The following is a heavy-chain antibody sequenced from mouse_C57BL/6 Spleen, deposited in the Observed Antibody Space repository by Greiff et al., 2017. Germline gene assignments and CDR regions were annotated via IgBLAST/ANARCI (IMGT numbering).Heavy chain of an antibody. Sequence: QVQLQQSGAELARPGASVKLSCKASGYTFTSYGISWVKQRTGQGLEWTGEIYPRSGNTYYNEKFKGKATLTADKSSSTAYMELRSLTSEDSAVYFCAREEGVKRDYWGQGTTLTVSS. V-gene: IGHV1-81*01. J-gene: IGHJ2*01. CDR2: IYPRSGNT. CDR3: AREEGVKRDY. CDR1: GYTFTSYG. D-gene: IGHD2-2*01.